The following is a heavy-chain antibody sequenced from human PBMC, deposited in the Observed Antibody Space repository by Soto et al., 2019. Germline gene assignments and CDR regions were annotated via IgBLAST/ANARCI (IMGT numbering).Heavy chain of an antibody. CDR3: AKGNPGIAAAGTNNWFDP. V-gene: IGHV3-30*18. D-gene: IGHD6-13*01. J-gene: IGHJ5*02. CDR2: ISYDGSNK. Sequence: GSLRLSCAASGFAFISYGIQWFRKAPGKGLEWVAVISYDGSNKYYADSVKGRFTISRDNSKNTLYLQMNSLRAEDTAVYYCAKGNPGIAAAGTNNWFDPWGQGTLVTVSS. CDR1: GFAFISYG.